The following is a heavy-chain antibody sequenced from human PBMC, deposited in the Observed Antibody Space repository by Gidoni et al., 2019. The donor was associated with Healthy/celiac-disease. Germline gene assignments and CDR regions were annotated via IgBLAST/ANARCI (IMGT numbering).Heavy chain of an antibody. CDR1: GFSFSSYA. J-gene: IGHJ4*02. D-gene: IGHD3-22*01. CDR2: ISGSGGST. Sequence: EVQLLSSGGGLVQPGGSLRLSCAASGFSFSSYAMSWVRQAPGKGLEWVSAISGSGGSTYYADSVKGRFTISRDNSKNTLYLQMNSLRAEDTAVYYCAKDRDTYYYDSSGYYHAPNFDYWGQGTLVTVSS. CDR3: AKDRDTYYYDSSGYYHAPNFDY. V-gene: IGHV3-23*01.